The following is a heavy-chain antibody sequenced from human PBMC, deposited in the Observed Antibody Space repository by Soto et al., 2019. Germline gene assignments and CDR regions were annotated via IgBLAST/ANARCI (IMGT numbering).Heavy chain of an antibody. Sequence: QVQLVESGGGVVQPGRSLRLSCAASGFTFSRHTMHWVRQAPGKGLEWVAAISDDGSNTYYAESVKGRFTLSRDNSKNAMDLQMNSLTSEARAVHLCVREVCYDVWSGLSARPYSFDAWGEGTLVAVSS. D-gene: IGHD3-3*01. CDR3: VREVCYDVWSGLSARPYSFDA. CDR2: ISDDGSNT. J-gene: IGHJ4*02. V-gene: IGHV3-30-3*01. CDR1: GFTFSRHT.